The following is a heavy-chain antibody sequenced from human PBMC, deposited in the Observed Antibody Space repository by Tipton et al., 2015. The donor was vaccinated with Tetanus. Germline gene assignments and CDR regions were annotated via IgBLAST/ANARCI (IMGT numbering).Heavy chain of an antibody. CDR1: GFIISDKC. J-gene: IGHJ5*02. CDR2: ICSGSST. Sequence: SLRLSCAASGFIISDKCISWVRQAPGKGLEWVSNICSGSSTYYADSVKGRFTISRDNAANSMYVQMNSLRVEGTAVYYCARGSSDKGAKNWLDPWGQGTLVTVSS. CDR3: ARGSSDKGAKNWLDP. V-gene: IGHV3-53*01. D-gene: IGHD6-19*01.